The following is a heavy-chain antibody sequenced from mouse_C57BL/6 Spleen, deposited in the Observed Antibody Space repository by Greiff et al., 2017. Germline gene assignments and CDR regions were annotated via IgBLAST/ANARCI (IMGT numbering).Heavy chain of an antibody. V-gene: IGHV5-9*01. CDR3: ARQLLWWDY. Sequence: DVLLVESGGGLVKPGGSLKLSCAASGFTFSSYTMSWVRQTPEKRLEWVATISGGGGNTYYPDSVKGRFTITRDNAKNTLYLQMGSLGSEDTALYYCARQLLWWDYWGQGTTLTVSS. CDR2: ISGGGGNT. J-gene: IGHJ2*01. D-gene: IGHD1-1*02. CDR1: GFTFSSYT.